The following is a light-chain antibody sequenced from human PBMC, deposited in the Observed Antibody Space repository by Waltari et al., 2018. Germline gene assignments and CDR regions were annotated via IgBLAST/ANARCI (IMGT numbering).Light chain of an antibody. CDR2: DVN. CDR3: GSYTTRATHV. J-gene: IGLJ1*01. Sequence: QSALTQPASVSGSPGQSITISCTGTSSDVGGYNYVSWYQQHPGTTPKLIIFDVNRRPSGVSHRFSGSKSGNTASLTISGLQDEDEADYYCGSYTTRATHVFGIGTKVTVL. CDR1: SSDVGGYNY. V-gene: IGLV2-14*03.